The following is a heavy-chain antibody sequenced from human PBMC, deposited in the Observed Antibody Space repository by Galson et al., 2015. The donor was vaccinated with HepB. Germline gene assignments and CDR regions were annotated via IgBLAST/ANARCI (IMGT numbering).Heavy chain of an antibody. V-gene: IGHV1-69*05. CDR3: ASLYNWNNRDAFDI. J-gene: IGHJ3*02. Sequence: SVKVSCKASGGTFSSYAISWVRQAPGQGLEWMGGIIPIFGTANYAQKFQGRVTMTTDTSTSTAYMELRSLRSDDTAVYYCASLYNWNNRDAFDIWGQGTMVTVSS. CDR1: GGTFSSYA. D-gene: IGHD1/OR15-1a*01. CDR2: IIPIFGTA.